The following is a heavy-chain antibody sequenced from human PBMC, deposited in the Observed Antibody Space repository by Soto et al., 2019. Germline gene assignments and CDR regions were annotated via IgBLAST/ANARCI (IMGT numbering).Heavy chain of an antibody. CDR2: IYYSGST. Sequence: SETLSLTCTVPGGSISSYYWSWFRQPPGKGLEWIGYIYYSGSTNYNPSLNSRVTISVDTSKNQFSLKLSYVKAAHKGLYYWAREGSSDGSNFSGSYYYYGMDVWGQGTTVTVYS. V-gene: IGHV4-59*01. CDR1: GGSISSYY. J-gene: IGHJ6*02. D-gene: IGHD3-3*01. CDR3: AREGSSDGSNFSGSYYYYGMDV.